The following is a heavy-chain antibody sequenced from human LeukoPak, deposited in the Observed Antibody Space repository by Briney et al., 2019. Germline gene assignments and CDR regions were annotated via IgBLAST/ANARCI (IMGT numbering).Heavy chain of an antibody. J-gene: IGHJ5*02. CDR1: GGSISSYY. CDR2: IYFSGST. CDR3: ARVGPYYGSGSFDL. Sequence: PSETLSLTCTVSGGSISSYYWSWIRQPPGKGLEWIGCIYFSGSTNYNPSLKRRVIISIDTSKNQFSLKLSSMTAADTAVYYCARVGPYYGSGSFDLWGQGTLVTVSS. D-gene: IGHD3-10*01. V-gene: IGHV4-59*01.